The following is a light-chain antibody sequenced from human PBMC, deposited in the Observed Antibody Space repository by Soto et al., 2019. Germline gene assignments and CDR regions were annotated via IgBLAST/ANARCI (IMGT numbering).Light chain of an antibody. Sequence: IQSTQSPSSLSASVGDRVTISCRASQGISSYLAWYQQKPGKAPKLLIYAASTLQSGVPSRFSGGGSGADFTLTISSLQPEDFATYYCQQLNSYPITLGQGTRLDIK. CDR1: QGISSY. CDR2: AAS. V-gene: IGKV1-9*01. J-gene: IGKJ5*01. CDR3: QQLNSYPIT.